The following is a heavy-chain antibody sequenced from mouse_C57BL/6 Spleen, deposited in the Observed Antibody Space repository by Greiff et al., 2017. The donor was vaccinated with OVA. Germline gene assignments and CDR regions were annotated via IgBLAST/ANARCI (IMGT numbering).Heavy chain of an antibody. V-gene: IGHV1-22*01. Sequence: EVQLQQSGPELVKPGASVKMSCKASGYTFTDYNMHWVKQSHGKSLEWIGYINTNNGGTSYNQKFKGKATLTVNKSSSTAYMELRSLPSADSAVSYFATTTLVAHWYFDVWGTGTTVTVSS. J-gene: IGHJ1*03. D-gene: IGHD1-1*01. CDR3: ATTTLVAHWYFDV. CDR1: GYTFTDYN. CDR2: INTNNGGT.